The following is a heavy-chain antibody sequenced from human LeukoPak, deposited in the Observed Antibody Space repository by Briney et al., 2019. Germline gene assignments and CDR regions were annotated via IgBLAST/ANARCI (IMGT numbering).Heavy chain of an antibody. CDR1: GGSISSYY. Sequence: PSETLSLTCTVSGGSISSYYWSWIRQPPGKGLEWIGYIYYSGSTNYNPSLKSRVTISVDTSKNQFSLKLSSVTAADTAVYYCARGRTYYYDSSGYYHTLYFDYWGQGTLVTVSS. CDR3: ARGRTYYYDSSGYYHTLYFDY. CDR2: IYYSGST. D-gene: IGHD3-22*01. J-gene: IGHJ4*02. V-gene: IGHV4-59*12.